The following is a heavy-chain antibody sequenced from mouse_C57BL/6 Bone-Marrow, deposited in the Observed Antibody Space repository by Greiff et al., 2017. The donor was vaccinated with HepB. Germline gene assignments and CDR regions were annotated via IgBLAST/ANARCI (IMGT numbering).Heavy chain of an antibody. V-gene: IGHV1-26*01. Sequence: VQLQQSGPELVKPGASVKISCKASGYTFTDYYMNWVKQSHGKSLEWIGDINPNNGGTSYNQKFKGKATLTVDKSSSTAYMELRSLTSEDSAVYYCARKRGWDVLFAYWGQGTLVTVSA. D-gene: IGHD4-1*01. CDR1: GYTFTDYY. J-gene: IGHJ3*01. CDR3: ARKRGWDVLFAY. CDR2: INPNNGGT.